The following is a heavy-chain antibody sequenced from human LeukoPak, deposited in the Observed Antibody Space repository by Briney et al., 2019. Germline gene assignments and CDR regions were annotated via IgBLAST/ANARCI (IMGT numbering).Heavy chain of an antibody. D-gene: IGHD3-3*01. CDR2: ISGSGGST. J-gene: IGHJ4*02. CDR3: AREFLQEEFDY. V-gene: IGHV3-23*01. Sequence: GGSLRLSCEVSGFSFSSYAMGWVRQAPGKGLEWVSAISGSGGSTYYADSVKGRFTISRDNSKNTLYLQMNSLRAEDTAVYYCAREFLQEEFDYWGQGTLVTVSS. CDR1: GFSFSSYA.